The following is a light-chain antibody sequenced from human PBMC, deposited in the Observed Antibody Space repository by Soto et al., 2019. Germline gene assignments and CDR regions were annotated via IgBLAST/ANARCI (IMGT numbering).Light chain of an antibody. J-gene: IGKJ5*01. V-gene: IGKV1-39*01. Sequence: DIQMTQSPSSLSASVGDRVTITCRASESIIRHLNWYQQKPGKAPKLLIYAASSLQNGVPSRFSGGGSGTDFSLTISNLQPEDFATYYCQQSYSTLSISFGQGTRLEIK. CDR3: QQSYSTLSIS. CDR2: AAS. CDR1: ESIIRH.